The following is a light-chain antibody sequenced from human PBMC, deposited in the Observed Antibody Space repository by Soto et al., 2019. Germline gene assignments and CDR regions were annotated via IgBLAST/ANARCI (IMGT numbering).Light chain of an antibody. CDR2: DAS. V-gene: IGKV1-5*01. J-gene: IGKJ2*01. CDR3: QQYDTYSLDT. CDR1: QSISNW. Sequence: DIQMTQSPSTLSASVGDRVTITCRASQSISNWLAWYQQKPGKAPKLLIYDASSLQNGVPSRFSGSRSGTEFTLTISSLQPDDFATYYCQQYDTYSLDTFGQGTKLEIK.